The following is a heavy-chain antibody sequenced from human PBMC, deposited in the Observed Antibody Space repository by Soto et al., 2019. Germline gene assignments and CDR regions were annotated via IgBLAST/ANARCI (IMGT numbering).Heavy chain of an antibody. CDR3: AKQDLIQLWFQWFDP. V-gene: IGHV3-23*01. J-gene: IGHJ5*02. CDR1: GFTFSSYA. Sequence: EVQLLESGGGLVQPGGSLRLSCAASGFTFSSYAMSWVRQAPGKGLKWVSAISGSGGSTYYADSVKGRFTISRDNSKNTLYLQMNSLRAEDTAVYYSAKQDLIQLWFQWFDPWGQGTLVTVSS. D-gene: IGHD5-18*01. CDR2: ISGSGGST.